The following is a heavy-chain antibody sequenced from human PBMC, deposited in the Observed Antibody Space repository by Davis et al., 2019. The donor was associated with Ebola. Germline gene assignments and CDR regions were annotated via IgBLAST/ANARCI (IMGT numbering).Heavy chain of an antibody. CDR1: GGSFSGYY. V-gene: IGHV4-34*01. D-gene: IGHD3-10*02. J-gene: IGHJ5*02. CDR3: ARARYYYGRGRLDP. CDR2: INHSGST. Sequence: SETLSLTCAVYGGSFSGYYWSWIRQPPGKGLEWIGEINHSGSTNYNPSLKSRVTISVDTSKNQFSLKLSSVTAADTAVYYWARARYYYGRGRLDPWGQGTLVTVSS.